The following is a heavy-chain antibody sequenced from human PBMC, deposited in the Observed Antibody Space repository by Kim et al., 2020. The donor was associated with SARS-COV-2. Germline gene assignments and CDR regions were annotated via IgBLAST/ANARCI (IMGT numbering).Heavy chain of an antibody. CDR1: GYSFTSYW. CDR3: ARGRVVVAATPHWFDP. CDR2: IDPSDSYT. D-gene: IGHD2-15*01. Sequence: GESLKISCKGSGYSFTSYWISWVRQMPGKGLEWMGRIDPSDSYTNYSPSFQGHVTISADKSISTAYLQWSSLKASDTAMYYCARGRVVVAATPHWFDPWGQGTLVTVSS. J-gene: IGHJ5*02. V-gene: IGHV5-10-1*01.